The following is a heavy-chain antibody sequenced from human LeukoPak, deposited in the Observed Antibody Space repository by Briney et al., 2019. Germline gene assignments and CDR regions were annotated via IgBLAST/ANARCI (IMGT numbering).Heavy chain of an antibody. Sequence: PSETLSLTCSVSGVSISSGSYFWSWIRQYPGKGQEWIGHISNSGSTYYNPSLKSRVTISVDTSKNQFSLKLSSVTAADTAVYYCATLTAAAGKSHFDYWGQGTPVTVSS. CDR1: GVSISSGSYF. CDR2: ISNSGST. D-gene: IGHD6-13*01. J-gene: IGHJ4*02. CDR3: ATLTAAAGKSHFDY. V-gene: IGHV4-31*03.